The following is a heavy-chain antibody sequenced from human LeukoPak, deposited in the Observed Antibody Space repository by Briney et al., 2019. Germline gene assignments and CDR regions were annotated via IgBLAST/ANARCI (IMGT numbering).Heavy chain of an antibody. CDR1: GFTFSSSA. Sequence: KAGGSLRLSCAASGFTFSSSAMSWVRQAPGKGLEWVSSISGSGSGGSTYYADSVKGRFTISRDNAKNSLYLQMNSLRAEDTAVYYCARDFLTYYYDSSGYFSAFDIWGQGTMVTVSS. D-gene: IGHD3-22*01. CDR3: ARDFLTYYYDSSGYFSAFDI. CDR2: ISGSGSGGST. J-gene: IGHJ3*02. V-gene: IGHV3-23*01.